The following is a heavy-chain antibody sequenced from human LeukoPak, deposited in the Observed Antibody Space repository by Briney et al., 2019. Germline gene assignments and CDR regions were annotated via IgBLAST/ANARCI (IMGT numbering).Heavy chain of an antibody. J-gene: IGHJ6*04. CDR3: ASAGIVVVPAAMPAHYYGMDV. CDR1: GGTFSSYA. CDR2: IIPIFGTA. Sequence: ASVKVSCKASGGTFSSYAISWVRQAPGQGLEWMGGIIPIFGTANYAQKFQGRVTITADKSTSTAYMELSSLRSEDTAVYHCASAGIVVVPAAMPAHYYGMDVWGKGTTVTVSS. D-gene: IGHD2-2*01. V-gene: IGHV1-69*06.